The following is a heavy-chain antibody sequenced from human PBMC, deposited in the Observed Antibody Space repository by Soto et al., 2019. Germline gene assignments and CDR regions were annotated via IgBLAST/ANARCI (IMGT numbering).Heavy chain of an antibody. V-gene: IGHV3-74*01. D-gene: IGHD2-8*01. CDR2: INGDGSST. Sequence: EEQVVESGGGLVQPGGSLRLSCAASGFTFSNYWMHWVRQASGKGLVWVSHINGDGSSTNYADSVKGRFSISRDNAKNTVYLQMDSLRVEDTAVYYCARGASGRYYRDVWGKGTTVTVSS. CDR3: ARGASGRYYRDV. CDR1: GFTFSNYW. J-gene: IGHJ6*04.